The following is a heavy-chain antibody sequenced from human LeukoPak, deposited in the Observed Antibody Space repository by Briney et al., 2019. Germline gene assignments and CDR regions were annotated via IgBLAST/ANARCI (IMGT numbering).Heavy chain of an antibody. CDR3: ARTPYYGSSNYYNGRFDY. Sequence: PSETLSLTCTVSGGSISNSYWSWVRQPPGKGLEWIGHIYSSGSTTYSPSLKSRVTMSVDTSKNQFSLKLTSVTAADTAVYYCARTPYYGSSNYYNGRFDYWGQGTLVTVSS. V-gene: IGHV4-59*08. J-gene: IGHJ4*02. CDR2: IYSSGST. CDR1: GGSISNSY. D-gene: IGHD3-10*01.